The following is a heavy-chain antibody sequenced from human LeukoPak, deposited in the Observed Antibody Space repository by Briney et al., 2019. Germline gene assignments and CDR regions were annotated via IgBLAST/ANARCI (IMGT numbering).Heavy chain of an antibody. CDR1: GFTFSTSA. D-gene: IGHD3-3*01. CDR2: ISYDGSNK. J-gene: IGHJ3*02. V-gene: IGHV3-30*04. CDR3: TRDQGLTTPAGDAFDI. Sequence: GGSLRLSCAASGFTFSTSAMHWVRQAPGKGLEWVALISYDGSNKYYADSVRGRFTISRDNSKNTVSLQMNSLRAEDTAVYYRTRDQGLTTPAGDAFDIWGQGTMVTVSS.